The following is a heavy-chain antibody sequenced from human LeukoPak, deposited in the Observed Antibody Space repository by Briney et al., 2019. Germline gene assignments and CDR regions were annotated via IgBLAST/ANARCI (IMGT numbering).Heavy chain of an antibody. CDR1: GDSFSNYY. Sequence: SETLSLTCAVYGDSFSNYYWSWIRQSPGKALEWMGEINHGGSAKYNPSLNSRVTISVVTSKNQFSLKLSSVTAADTAVYYCARHLGRGVIILVGNWFDPWGQGTLVTVSS. CDR3: ARHLGRGVIILVGNWFDP. J-gene: IGHJ5*02. V-gene: IGHV4-34*01. CDR2: INHGGSA. D-gene: IGHD3-10*01.